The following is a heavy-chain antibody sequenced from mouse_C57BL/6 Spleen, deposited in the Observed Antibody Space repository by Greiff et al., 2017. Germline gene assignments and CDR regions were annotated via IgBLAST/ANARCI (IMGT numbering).Heavy chain of an antibody. Sequence: QVQLQQSGAELVRPGASVKMSCKASGYTFTSYNKHWVKPTPRQGLEWSGASYPGNGDTSFNQKFTGKATLTVDKSSSTAYMQLSSLTSEDSAVYFCARSVGYYGFDYWGQGTTLTVSS. J-gene: IGHJ2*01. CDR2: SYPGNGDT. V-gene: IGHV1-12*01. CDR3: ARSVGYYGFDY. CDR1: GYTFTSYN. D-gene: IGHD1-1*01.